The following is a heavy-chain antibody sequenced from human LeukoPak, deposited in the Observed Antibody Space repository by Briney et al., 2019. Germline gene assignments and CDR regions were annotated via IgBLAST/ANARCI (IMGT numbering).Heavy chain of an antibody. CDR2: IYYSGST. Sequence: SGTLSLTCAISGGPISSSHWWNWVRQPPGKGLEWIGSIYYSGSTYYNPSLKSRVTISVDTSKNQFSLRLTSVTAADTAVYYCARVYGGYDFNYYYYYMDVWGKGTTVTISS. D-gene: IGHD5-12*01. CDR3: ARVYGGYDFNYYYYYMDV. J-gene: IGHJ6*03. CDR1: GGPISSSHW. V-gene: IGHV4-4*02.